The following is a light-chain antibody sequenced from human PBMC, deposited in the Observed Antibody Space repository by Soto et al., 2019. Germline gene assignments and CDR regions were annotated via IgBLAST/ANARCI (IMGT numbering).Light chain of an antibody. CDR3: CSYAGSRKV. Sequence: QSVLTQPASVSGSPGQSITISCTGTSSDVGSYNLVSWYQQHPGKAPKLMIYEGSKRPSGVSNRFFGSKSGNTASLTISGLQAEDEADYYCCSYAGSRKVFGGGTKLTVL. CDR1: SSDVGSYNL. V-gene: IGLV2-23*01. J-gene: IGLJ2*01. CDR2: EGS.